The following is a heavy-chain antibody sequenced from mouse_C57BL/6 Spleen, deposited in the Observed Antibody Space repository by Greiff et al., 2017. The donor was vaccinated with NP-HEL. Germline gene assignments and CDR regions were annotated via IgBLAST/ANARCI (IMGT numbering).Heavy chain of an antibody. V-gene: IGHV5-9-1*02. CDR2: ISSGGDYI. J-gene: IGHJ4*01. CDR3: TRDYYGSSYAMDY. Sequence: EVQGVESGEGLVKPGGCLKLSCAASGFTFSSYAMSWVRQTPEKRLEWVAYISSGGDYIYYADTVKGRFNISRDNARNTLYLQMSSLKSEDTAMYYCTRDYYGSSYAMDYGGQGTSVTVSS. CDR1: GFTFSSYA. D-gene: IGHD1-1*01.